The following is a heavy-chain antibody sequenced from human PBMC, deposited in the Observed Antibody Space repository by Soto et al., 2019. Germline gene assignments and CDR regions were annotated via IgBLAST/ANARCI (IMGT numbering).Heavy chain of an antibody. J-gene: IGHJ5*02. CDR2: MNPNSGDT. CDR1: GYTFTGYD. D-gene: IGHD3-10*01. V-gene: IGHV1-8*01. Sequence: QVQLVQSGAEVKKPGASVKVSCKTSGYTFTGYDINWVRQATGQGLEWMGWMNPNSGDTGYAPKFQGRVTMTRNNSINTAYTELSRLRSADTAVYYCARGRFHRQVGLEVRNWFDPWGQGTPVTVSA. CDR3: ARGRFHRQVGLEVRNWFDP.